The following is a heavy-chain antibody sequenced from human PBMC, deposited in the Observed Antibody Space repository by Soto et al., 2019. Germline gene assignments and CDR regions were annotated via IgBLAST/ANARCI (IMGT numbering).Heavy chain of an antibody. J-gene: IGHJ5*01. CDR2: VSYDGSQK. CDR1: GFTFSRNG. V-gene: IGHV3-30*03. CDR3: ARWVGGSMSDNSGKYDS. Sequence: ESGGGVVQPGTSLRLTCAGSGFTFSRNGMHWVRQAPGKGLEWVALVSYDGSQKYYVDSVKGRFTISRDNSENTLYLQMNSLRPEDTAVYYCARWVGGSMSDNSGKYDSWGQGTLVTVSS. D-gene: IGHD3-22*01.